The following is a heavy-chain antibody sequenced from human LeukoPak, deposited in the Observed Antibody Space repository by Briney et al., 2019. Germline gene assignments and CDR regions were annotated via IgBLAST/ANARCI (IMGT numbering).Heavy chain of an antibody. Sequence: GGSLRLSCAASGFTFSDYYMSWIRQAPGKGLEWVSYISSSGSTTYYADSVKGRFTISRDNAKNSLYLQMNSLRAEDTAVYYCARDAVRYDSSGYYYYWGQGTLVTVSS. V-gene: IGHV3-11*04. J-gene: IGHJ4*02. CDR3: ARDAVRYDSSGYYYY. CDR1: GFTFSDYY. D-gene: IGHD3-22*01. CDR2: ISSSGSTT.